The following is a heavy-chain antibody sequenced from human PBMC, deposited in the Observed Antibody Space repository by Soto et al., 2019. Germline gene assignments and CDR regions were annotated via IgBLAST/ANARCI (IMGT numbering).Heavy chain of an antibody. D-gene: IGHD6-19*01. CDR3: ASQQQWLAY. V-gene: IGHV6-1*01. Sequence: PSQTLSLTCAISGYSVSSNSAAWNWIRQSPSRGLECLGRTYYRSKWFTGYAVSVQSRIRINADTYKNQFSLQLNSVTPEDTAVYYCASQQQWLAYWGQGTTVTFSS. CDR2: TYYRSKWFT. J-gene: IGHJ4*02. CDR1: GYSVSSNSAA.